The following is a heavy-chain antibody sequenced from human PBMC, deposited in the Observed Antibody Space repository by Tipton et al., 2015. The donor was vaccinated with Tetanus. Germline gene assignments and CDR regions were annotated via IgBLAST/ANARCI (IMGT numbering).Heavy chain of an antibody. CDR2: IIPGFRTA. CDR3: GRDRDLFAGVVIIPAVMGQ. V-gene: IGHV1-69*13. CDR1: GYTFTSYL. Sequence: QSGAEVKKPGASVKISCKASGYTFTSYLIHWVRQAPGQGLEWMGGIIPGFRTANYAQKFQGRLTITADESTNTVNLELSSLRSDDTAVYYCGRDRDLFAGVVIIPAVMGQWGQGTPVAVSS. D-gene: IGHD3-10*01. J-gene: IGHJ4*02.